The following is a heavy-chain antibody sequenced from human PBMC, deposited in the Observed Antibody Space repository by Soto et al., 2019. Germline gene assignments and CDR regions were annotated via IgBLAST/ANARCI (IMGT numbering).Heavy chain of an antibody. D-gene: IGHD5-18*01. Sequence: QVQLVQSGAEVKKPGASVKVSCKASGDTFTSSDINWVRQATGQGLEWMGWMNPNRGNTGYAQKFQGRVTMTRNTSISTAYMELSSLRSEDTAVYYCARGPDGRGRYSYGYDYWGQGTLVTVSS. CDR1: GDTFTSSD. CDR2: MNPNRGNT. V-gene: IGHV1-8*01. CDR3: ARGPDGRGRYSYGYDY. J-gene: IGHJ4*02.